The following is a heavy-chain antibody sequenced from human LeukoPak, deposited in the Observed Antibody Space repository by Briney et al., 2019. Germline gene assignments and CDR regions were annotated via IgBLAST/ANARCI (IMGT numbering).Heavy chain of an antibody. V-gene: IGHV3-11*01. J-gene: IGHJ3*02. CDR3: ARDSRGAFDI. CDR2: ISSDGSTI. CDR1: GFTFSDYY. D-gene: IGHD3-10*01. Sequence: GGFLRLSCAASGFTFSDYYINWIRQAPGKGLEWISYISSDGSTIYSADSLKGRFTISRDNAKHSLYLQMNSLRAEDTAVYYCARDSRGAFDIWGQGTMVTVSS.